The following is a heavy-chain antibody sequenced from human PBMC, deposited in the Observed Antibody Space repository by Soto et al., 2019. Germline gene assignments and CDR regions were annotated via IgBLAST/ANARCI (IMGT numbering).Heavy chain of an antibody. Sequence: EVHLEESGGGLVQPGGSLRLSCEASGFSFSRDEMNWVRQAPGKGLEWIAYIQNHGSPTHYGDSVRGRFTISRDNAKNSLYLHMGSLTAEDTAIYYCARGYDAGWHLGYWGQGVLVTVSS. V-gene: IGHV3-48*03. CDR1: GFSFSRDE. CDR2: IQNHGSPT. J-gene: IGHJ4*02. D-gene: IGHD6-19*01. CDR3: ARGYDAGWHLGY.